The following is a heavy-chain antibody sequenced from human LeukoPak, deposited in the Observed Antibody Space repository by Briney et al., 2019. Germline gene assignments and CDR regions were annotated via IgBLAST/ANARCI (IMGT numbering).Heavy chain of an antibody. Sequence: GESLKISCKSSGYSFTSYWIGWVRQMPGKGLEWMGIIYPGDSDTRYSPSFQGQVTISADKSISTAYLQWSSLKASDTAMYYCARVKMNPTYYYDSSGYYYGFGDAFDIWGQGTMVTVSS. D-gene: IGHD3-22*01. CDR2: IYPGDSDT. J-gene: IGHJ3*02. CDR3: ARVKMNPTYYYDSSGYYYGFGDAFDI. V-gene: IGHV5-51*01. CDR1: GYSFTSYW.